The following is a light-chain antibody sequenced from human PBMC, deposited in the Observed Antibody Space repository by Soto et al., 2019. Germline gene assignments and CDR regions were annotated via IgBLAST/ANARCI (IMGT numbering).Light chain of an antibody. Sequence: DILVTQSPSSLSASVGDRVTMTCRASQDISNYLAWYQQKPGKVPDLLIYAASTLQPGVPSRFSGGGSGTDFTLTISSLQPEDVATYDCQKYDRVPRTFGQGTKVEI. CDR3: QKYDRVPRT. CDR1: QDISNY. V-gene: IGKV1-27*01. J-gene: IGKJ1*01. CDR2: AAS.